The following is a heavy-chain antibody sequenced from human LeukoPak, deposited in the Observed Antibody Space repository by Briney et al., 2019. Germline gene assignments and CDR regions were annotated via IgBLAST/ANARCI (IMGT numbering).Heavy chain of an antibody. V-gene: IGHV5-51*01. Sequence: GESLKISCKGSGXSFISYWIGWVRQMPGKGLEWLGSIYPGDSETRYSPSFQGQVTISADKSTSTAYLQWSSLKASDTAMYYCARSSSFEYWGQGTLVTVSS. CDR1: GXSFISYW. CDR3: ARSSSFEY. J-gene: IGHJ4*02. CDR2: IYPGDSET.